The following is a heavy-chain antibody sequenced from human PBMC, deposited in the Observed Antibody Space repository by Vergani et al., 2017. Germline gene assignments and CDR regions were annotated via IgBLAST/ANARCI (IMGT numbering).Heavy chain of an antibody. CDR2: INHSGST. D-gene: IGHD6-13*01. CDR3: ARGVGYSSSWYPEYYFDY. J-gene: IGHJ4*02. CDR1: GGSISSGGYY. V-gene: IGHV4-31*03. Sequence: QVQLQESGPGLVKPSQTLSLTCTVSGGSISSGGYYWSWIRQPPGKGLEWIGEINHSGSTNYNPSLKSRVTISVDTSKNQFSLKLSSVTAADTAVYYCARGVGYSSSWYPEYYFDYWGQGTLVTVSS.